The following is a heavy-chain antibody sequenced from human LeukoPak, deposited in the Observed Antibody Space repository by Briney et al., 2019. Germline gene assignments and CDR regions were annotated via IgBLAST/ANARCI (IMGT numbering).Heavy chain of an antibody. CDR1: GGSISSSSYY. CDR3: ATEYYYDSSGPRVDY. Sequence: SETLSLTCTVSGGSISSSSYYWGWIRQPPGKGLEWIGSIYYSGSTYYNPSLKSRVTISVDTSKNQFSLKLSSVTAADTAVYYCATEYYYDSSGPRVDYWGQGTLVTVSS. D-gene: IGHD3-22*01. CDR2: IYYSGST. V-gene: IGHV4-39*01. J-gene: IGHJ4*02.